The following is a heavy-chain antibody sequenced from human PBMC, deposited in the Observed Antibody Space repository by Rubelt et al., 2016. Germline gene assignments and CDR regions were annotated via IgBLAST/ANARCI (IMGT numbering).Heavy chain of an antibody. CDR3: ARASHITMFGVGTRNGMDV. CDR2: SNHSGST. CDR1: GGSFSGYY. Sequence: QVQLQQWGAGLLKPSETLSLTCAVDGGSFSGYYWSWIRQPPGKGLEWIGESNHSGSTNYNQAPKGGVTISVTHAKNHVHLKLSSGTAADTAVYYCARASHITMFGVGTRNGMDVWGQGTTVTVSS. V-gene: IGHV4-34*01. J-gene: IGHJ6*02. D-gene: IGHD3-3*01.